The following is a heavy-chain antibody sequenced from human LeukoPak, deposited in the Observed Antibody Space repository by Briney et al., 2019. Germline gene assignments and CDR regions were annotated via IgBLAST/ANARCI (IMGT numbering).Heavy chain of an antibody. Sequence: PGESLKLSCAASGFTFSSYAMHWVRQAPGKGLEWVAVISYDGSNKYYADSVKGRFTMSRDNAKNTLYLQMDSLRAEDTAVYYCVRDMSTADLDHWGLGTLVTVFS. CDR1: GFTFSSYA. V-gene: IGHV3-30*04. CDR3: VRDMSTADLDH. D-gene: IGHD5/OR15-5a*01. J-gene: IGHJ4*02. CDR2: ISYDGSNK.